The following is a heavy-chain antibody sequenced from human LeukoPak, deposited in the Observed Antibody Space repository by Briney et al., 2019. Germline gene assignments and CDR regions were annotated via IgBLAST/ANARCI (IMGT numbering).Heavy chain of an antibody. V-gene: IGHV4-59*11. CDR3: ARAKYASAGFDS. Sequence: SETLSLTRTVSGASISSHYWSWIRQTPGEGLEWIGFFYYTGSTNYNPSLKSRVTISVDTSKNQISLKLNSVTAADTGIYYCARAKYASAGFDSWGQGVLVTVSS. J-gene: IGHJ4*02. D-gene: IGHD2-2*01. CDR2: FYYTGST. CDR1: GASISSHY.